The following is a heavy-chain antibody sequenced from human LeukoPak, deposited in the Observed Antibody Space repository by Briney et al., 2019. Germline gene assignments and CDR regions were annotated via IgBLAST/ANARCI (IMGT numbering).Heavy chain of an antibody. J-gene: IGHJ4*02. Sequence: ASVKLSCKAAGYTFTIYGISWVRQAPGQGLEWMGWISTYNGNINYVQKLQGRVTMTTDTSTTTAYMELRSLRSDDTAVYYCARFTGELLEGYWGQGTLVTVSS. CDR3: ARFTGELLEGY. D-gene: IGHD3-10*01. CDR2: ISTYNGNI. V-gene: IGHV1-18*04. CDR1: GYTFTIYG.